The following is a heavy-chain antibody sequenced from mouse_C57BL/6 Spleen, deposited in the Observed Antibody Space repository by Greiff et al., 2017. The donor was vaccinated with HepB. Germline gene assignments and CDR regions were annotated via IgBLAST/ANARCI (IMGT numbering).Heavy chain of an antibody. Sequence: DVKLVESGGGLVKPGGSLKLSCAASGFTFSSYAMSWVRQTPEKRLEWVATISDGGSYTYYPDNVKGRFTISRDNAKNNLYLQMSHLKSEDTAMYYCARDNGIYFDYWGQGTTLTVSS. CDR1: GFTFSSYA. V-gene: IGHV5-4*01. CDR3: ARDNGIYFDY. CDR2: ISDGGSYT. D-gene: IGHD1-1*01. J-gene: IGHJ2*01.